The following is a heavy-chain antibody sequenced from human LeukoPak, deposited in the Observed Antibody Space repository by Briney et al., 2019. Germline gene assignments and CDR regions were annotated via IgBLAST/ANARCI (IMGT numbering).Heavy chain of an antibody. J-gene: IGHJ5*02. CDR1: GGSISSYY. D-gene: IGHD3-10*01. V-gene: IGHV4-4*07. CDR3: ARDLFHRFGELSGLRGVGWFDP. CDR2: IYTSGST. Sequence: SETLSLTCTVSGGSISSYYWSWIRQPAGKGLEWIERIYTSGSTNYNPSLKSRVTMSVDTSKNQFSLKLSSVTAADTAVYYCARDLFHRFGELSGLRGVGWFDPWGQGTLVTVSS.